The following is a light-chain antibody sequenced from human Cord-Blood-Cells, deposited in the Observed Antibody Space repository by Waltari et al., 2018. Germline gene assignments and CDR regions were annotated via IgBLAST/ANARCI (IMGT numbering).Light chain of an antibody. CDR3: CSYAGSSTFWV. Sequence: QSALTQPASVSGSPGQSITISCTGTSSDVGSYNLVPWYQQHPGKAPKLMIYEGSKRPSGVSTRFSGSKSGNTASLTISGLQAEDEADYYCCSYAGSSTFWVFGGGTKLTIL. CDR1: SSDVGSYNL. J-gene: IGLJ3*02. CDR2: EGS. V-gene: IGLV2-23*01.